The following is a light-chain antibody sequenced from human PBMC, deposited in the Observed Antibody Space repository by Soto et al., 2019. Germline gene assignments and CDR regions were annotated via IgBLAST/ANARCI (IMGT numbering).Light chain of an antibody. CDR2: DAS. CDR3: HQYNDWPLT. CDR1: QSVSSR. Sequence: EVVMTQSPDTLSVSPGERATLFCRASQSVSSRLAWYQQKPGQAPRLLMYDASARATDIPARFTGSESGTEFTLTISSLQSEDSAVYYCHQYNDWPLTFGLGTKV. V-gene: IGKV3-15*01. J-gene: IGKJ1*01.